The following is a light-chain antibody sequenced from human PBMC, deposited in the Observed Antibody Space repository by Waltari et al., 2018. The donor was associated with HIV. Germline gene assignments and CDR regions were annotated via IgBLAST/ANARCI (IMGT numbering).Light chain of an antibody. CDR1: QSISEW. J-gene: IGKJ1*01. CDR2: KAS. V-gene: IGKV1-5*03. CDR3: QQFNYSPT. Sequence: DIQMTQSPSTLSASVGDRVTITCRASQSISEWVAWYQQRPGEAPKLLFYKASTLKSGVPSRFSGSGSGTEFTLTISCLQPEDFATYYCQQFNYSPTFGQGTTVEI.